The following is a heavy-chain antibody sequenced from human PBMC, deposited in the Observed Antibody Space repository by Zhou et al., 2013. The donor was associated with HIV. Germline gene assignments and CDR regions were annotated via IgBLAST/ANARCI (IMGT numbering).Heavy chain of an antibody. V-gene: IGHV1-46*01. D-gene: IGHD1-26*01. CDR1: GYTFSNYY. Sequence: QVQLVQSGAEVKKPGASVSVSCKAFGYTFSNYYMHWVRQAPGQGLEWMGVINSGGHNIHYAQKFQGRVTMTRDTSTSTVYMELSGLSSEDTATYYCARDHSTTEWEKPVWWCDPWGQGTLVIVSS. CDR2: INSGGHNI. CDR3: ARDHSTTEWEKPVWWCDP. J-gene: IGHJ5*02.